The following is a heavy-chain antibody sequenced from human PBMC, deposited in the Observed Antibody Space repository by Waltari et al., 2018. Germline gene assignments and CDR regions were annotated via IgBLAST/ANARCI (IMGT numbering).Heavy chain of an antibody. D-gene: IGHD1-26*01. V-gene: IGHV3-33*06. CDR1: GFTFSSYG. CDR3: AKDLRGGSYYYFDY. J-gene: IGHJ4*02. Sequence: QVQLVESGGGVVQPGRSLRLSCAASGFTFSSYGMHWVRQAPGKGLEWGAVIWYDGSNKYYADSVKGRFTISRDNSKNTLYLQMNSLRAEDTAVYYCAKDLRGGSYYYFDYWGQGTLVTVSS. CDR2: IWYDGSNK.